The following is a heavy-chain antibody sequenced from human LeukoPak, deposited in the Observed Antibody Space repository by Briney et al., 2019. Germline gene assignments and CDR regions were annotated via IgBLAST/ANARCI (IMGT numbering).Heavy chain of an antibody. Sequence: GGSLRLSCAASGFTFSSYAMHWVRQAPGKGLEWVAVISYDGSNKYYADSVKGRFTISRDNSKNTLYLQMNSLRAEDTAVYYCAKVVGAMRHTSTRHFDYWGQGTLVTVSS. J-gene: IGHJ4*02. CDR2: ISYDGSNK. CDR3: AKVVGAMRHTSTRHFDY. V-gene: IGHV3-30-3*01. D-gene: IGHD1-26*01. CDR1: GFTFSSYA.